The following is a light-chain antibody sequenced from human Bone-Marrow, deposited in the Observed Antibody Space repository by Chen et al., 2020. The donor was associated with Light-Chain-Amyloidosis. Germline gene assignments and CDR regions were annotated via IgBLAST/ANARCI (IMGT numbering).Light chain of an antibody. J-gene: IGLJ2*01. CDR1: DLPTKY. CDR2: RDT. CDR3: QSADSSGTYEVI. V-gene: IGLV3-25*03. Sequence: SYELTQPPSVSVSPGQTARITCSGDDLPTKYAYWYQQKPGQAPVLGIHRDTERPSGISERFSGSSSGTTATLTISGVQDEDEADYDCQSADSSGTYEVIFGGGTKLTVL.